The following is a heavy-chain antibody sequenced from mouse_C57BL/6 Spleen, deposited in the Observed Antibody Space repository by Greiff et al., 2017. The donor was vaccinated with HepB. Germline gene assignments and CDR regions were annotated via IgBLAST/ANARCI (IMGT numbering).Heavy chain of an antibody. V-gene: IGHV6-3*01. J-gene: IGHJ2*01. CDR3: TGLHLYDYAPYYFDY. CDR1: GFTFSNYW. CDR2: IRLKSDNYAT. Sequence: EVKVEESGGGLVQPGGSMKLPCVASGFTFSNYWMNWVRQSPEKGLERIAQIRLKSDNYATHYAESVKGRFTISRDASKSSVYLRMNNLRAEDTGIYYCTGLHLYDYAPYYFDYWSQGTTLTVA. D-gene: IGHD2-4*01.